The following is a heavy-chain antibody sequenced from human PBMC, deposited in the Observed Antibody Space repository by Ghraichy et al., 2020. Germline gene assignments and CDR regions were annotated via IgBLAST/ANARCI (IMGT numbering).Heavy chain of an antibody. J-gene: IGHJ2*01. CDR1: GFTFSSYW. CDR2: IKQDGSEK. D-gene: IGHD3-3*01. Sequence: GGSLRLSCAASGFTFSSYWMSWVRQAPGKGLEWVANIKQDGSEKYYVDSVKGRFTISRDNAKNSLYLQMNSLRAEDTAVYYCARVRRPLDTIFGVVNYYWYFDLWGRGTLVTVSS. CDR3: ARVRRPLDTIFGVVNYYWYFDL. V-gene: IGHV3-7*01.